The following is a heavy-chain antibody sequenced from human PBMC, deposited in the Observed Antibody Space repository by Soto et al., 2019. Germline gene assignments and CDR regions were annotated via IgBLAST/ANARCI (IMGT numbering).Heavy chain of an antibody. Sequence: ASVKVYCKASGYTFTGYYMHWVRQAPGQGLEWMGWINPNSGGTNYAQKFQGWVTMTRDTSISTAYMELSRLRSDDTAVYYCARGHSSSSSEYYYYYGMDVWGQGTTVTVSS. CDR2: INPNSGGT. CDR1: GYTFTGYY. J-gene: IGHJ6*02. CDR3: ARGHSSSSSEYYYYYGMDV. D-gene: IGHD6-6*01. V-gene: IGHV1-2*04.